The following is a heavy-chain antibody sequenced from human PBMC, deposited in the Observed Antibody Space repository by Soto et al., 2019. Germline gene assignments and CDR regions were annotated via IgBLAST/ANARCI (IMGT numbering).Heavy chain of an antibody. J-gene: IGHJ4*02. D-gene: IGHD3-16*01. Sequence: SETLSLTCSVCGGSIRRSDSCWSRVRQFPGKGLEWIAYITDSGRTDYNPSLKSRATISIDTSKNQFFLNLSSMTAADTAVYFCARVLITSGPLECSFDFWGTGSLVTVYS. CDR3: ARVLITSGPLECSFDF. CDR2: ITDSGRT. CDR1: GGSIRRSDSC. V-gene: IGHV4-31*03.